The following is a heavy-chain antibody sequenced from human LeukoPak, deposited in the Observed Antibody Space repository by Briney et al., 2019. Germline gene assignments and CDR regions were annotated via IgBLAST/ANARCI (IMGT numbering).Heavy chain of an antibody. Sequence: SETLSLTCTVSGGSISSYYWSWIRQPPGKGLEWIGYIYYSGSTNYNPSLKSRVTISVDTSKNQFSLKLSAVTAADTAVYYCARHRVYSYGWLDYWGQGTLVTVSS. D-gene: IGHD5-18*01. V-gene: IGHV4-59*01. CDR3: ARHRVYSYGWLDY. J-gene: IGHJ4*02. CDR1: GGSISSYY. CDR2: IYYSGST.